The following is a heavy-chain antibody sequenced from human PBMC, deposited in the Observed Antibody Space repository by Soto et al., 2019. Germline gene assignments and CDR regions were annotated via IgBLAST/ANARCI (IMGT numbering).Heavy chain of an antibody. CDR1: GFTFSAYT. Sequence: PAETLSLSCAASGFTFSAYTMHWVRQAPGKGREWHAVISYEGSIKCIAYTVKGGFTNSRGNSKNSLYLQMNRLRAEDSGIYYCARDGGECSRTSCYNEIPPAWFGPWGQGALVTVSS. J-gene: IGHJ5*02. CDR2: ISYEGSIK. V-gene: IGHV3-30-3*01. D-gene: IGHD2-2*02. CDR3: ARDGGECSRTSCYNEIPPAWFGP.